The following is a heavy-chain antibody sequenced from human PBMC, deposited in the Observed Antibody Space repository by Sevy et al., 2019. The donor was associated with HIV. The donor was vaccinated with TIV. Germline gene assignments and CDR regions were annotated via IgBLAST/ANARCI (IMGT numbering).Heavy chain of an antibody. J-gene: IGHJ4*02. Sequence: GGSLRLSCAASGFTFSSYAMSWVRQAPGKGLEWVSAISGSGGSTYYADSVKGRFTISRDNSKNTLYLQMNSLRAEDTAVYYCAKDTSYYYDSSGYYHYRGQGTLVTVS. CDR3: AKDTSYYYDSSGYYHY. CDR1: GFTFSSYA. CDR2: ISGSGGST. D-gene: IGHD3-22*01. V-gene: IGHV3-23*01.